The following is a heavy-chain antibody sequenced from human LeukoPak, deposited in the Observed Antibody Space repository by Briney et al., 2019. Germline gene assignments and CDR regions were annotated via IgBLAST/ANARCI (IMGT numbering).Heavy chain of an antibody. V-gene: IGHV1-18*01. CDR3: ARVQSSSPHMDV. J-gene: IGHJ6*03. CDR1: RGTFNTYP. D-gene: IGHD6-6*01. Sequence: ASVKVSCKACRGTFNTYPISWVRQAPGQGLEWMGWISAYNGNTNYAQKLQGRVTMTTDTSTSTAYMELRSLRSDDTAVYYCARVQSSSPHMDVWGKGTTVTVSS. CDR2: ISAYNGNT.